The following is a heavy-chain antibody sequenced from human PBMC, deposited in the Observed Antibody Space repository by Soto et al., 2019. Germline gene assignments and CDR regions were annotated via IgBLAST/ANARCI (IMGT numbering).Heavy chain of an antibody. D-gene: IGHD3-9*01. CDR1: GYTFTSYD. Sequence: QVQLVQSGAEVKKPGASVKVSCKASGYTFTSYDINWVRQATGQGLEWMGWMNPNSGNTGYAQKCQGRVTMTRNTTISTAYMELSSLRSEDTTVYYCARGRYDILTGSPMAANFDYWGQGTLVTVSS. V-gene: IGHV1-8*01. J-gene: IGHJ4*02. CDR3: ARGRYDILTGSPMAANFDY. CDR2: MNPNSGNT.